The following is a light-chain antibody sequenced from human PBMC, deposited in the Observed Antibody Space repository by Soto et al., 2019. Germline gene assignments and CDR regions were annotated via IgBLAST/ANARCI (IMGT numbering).Light chain of an antibody. J-gene: IGLJ1*01. CDR2: EVS. V-gene: IGLV2-14*01. CDR1: SEDIGGYNY. CDR3: SSYTSSSTLV. Sequence: QSALTQPASVSGSPGQSITISCSGTSEDIGGYNYVSWYQHHPGKAPKLMIYEVSNRPSGLSSRFSGSKSGNTASLTISGLQADDEADYYCSSYTSSSTLVFGTGTKLTVL.